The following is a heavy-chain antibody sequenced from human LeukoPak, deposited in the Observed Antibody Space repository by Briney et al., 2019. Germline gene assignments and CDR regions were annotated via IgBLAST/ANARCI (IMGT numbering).Heavy chain of an antibody. Sequence: HPGGSLRLSCVASGITFSSYNMNWVRQAPGKGLEWVSYISSFGGTINYADSVKGRFTISRDNAKNSLYLQMNSLRAGDTAVYYCARDQGGVGYWGQGTLVTVSS. CDR1: GITFSSYN. D-gene: IGHD3-16*01. J-gene: IGHJ4*02. CDR2: ISSFGGTI. CDR3: ARDQGGVGY. V-gene: IGHV3-48*01.